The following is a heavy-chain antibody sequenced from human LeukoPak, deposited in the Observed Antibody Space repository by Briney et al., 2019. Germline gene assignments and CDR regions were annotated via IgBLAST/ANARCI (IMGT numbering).Heavy chain of an antibody. D-gene: IGHD2-8*02. V-gene: IGHV3-23*01. J-gene: IGHJ4*02. CDR2: IFPSGGEI. CDR1: GFTFSTFA. Sequence: GWSLRLSCAASGFTFSTFAMIWVRQPPGKGLEWVSSIFPSGGEIHYADSVRGRFTISRDSSKSTLSLQMNSLRAEDTAIYYCATYRQVLLPFESWGQGTLVTVSS. CDR3: ATYRQVLLPFES.